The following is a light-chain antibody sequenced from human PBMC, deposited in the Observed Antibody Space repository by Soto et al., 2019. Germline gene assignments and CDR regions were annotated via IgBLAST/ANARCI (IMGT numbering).Light chain of an antibody. CDR3: QHYNSSSEA. Sequence: DIQMTQSPASLSASAGDRFTITCRASQSISSYLTWYQQKPVKAPKLLIYKASTLTSGVPSRFSGSGSGTDFTLTISSLQPDDFATYYCQHYNSSSEAFGQGTKVDIK. J-gene: IGKJ1*01. V-gene: IGKV1-5*03. CDR2: KAS. CDR1: QSISSY.